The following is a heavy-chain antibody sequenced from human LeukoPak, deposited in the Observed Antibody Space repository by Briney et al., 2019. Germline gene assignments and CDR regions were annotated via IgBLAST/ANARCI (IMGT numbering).Heavy chain of an antibody. CDR1: GFTFDDYA. J-gene: IGHJ4*02. Sequence: GGSLRLSCAASGFTFDDYAMHWVRQAPGKGLEWVSGISWNSGSIGYADSVKGRFTISRDNAKNSLYLQMNSLRAEDTALYYCAKDLTITMVRGVIEFDYWGQGTLVTVSS. CDR3: AKDLTITMVRGVIEFDY. D-gene: IGHD3-10*01. V-gene: IGHV3-9*01. CDR2: ISWNSGSI.